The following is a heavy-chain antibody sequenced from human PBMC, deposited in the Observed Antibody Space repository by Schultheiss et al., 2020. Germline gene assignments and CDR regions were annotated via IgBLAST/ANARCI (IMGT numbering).Heavy chain of an antibody. CDR1: GFTFSSYS. V-gene: IGHV3-21*01. CDR2: ISSSSSYI. Sequence: GGSLRLSCAASGFTFSSYSMNWVRQAPGKGLEWVSSISSSSSYIYYADSVKGRFTISRDNSKNTLYLQMNSLRAEDTAVYYCAGDPYSSGYLGYWGQGTLVTVS. CDR3: AGDPYSSGYLGY. J-gene: IGHJ4*02. D-gene: IGHD3-22*01.